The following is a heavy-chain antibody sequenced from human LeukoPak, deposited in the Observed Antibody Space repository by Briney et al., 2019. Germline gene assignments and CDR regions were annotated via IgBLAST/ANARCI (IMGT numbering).Heavy chain of an antibody. CDR2: ISMDGIQE. J-gene: IGHJ3*01. CDR1: GFRFNNYA. V-gene: IGHV3-30*04. Sequence: PGRSLRLSCAASGFRFNNYAMHWVRQPPGTGLEWVVVISMDGIQEYYADSVKGRFSISRDNSKNTLYLQMNSLRSEDTAVYYCAREVYSYALDALDLWGQGTMVTVSS. CDR3: AREVYSYALDALDL. D-gene: IGHD5-18*01.